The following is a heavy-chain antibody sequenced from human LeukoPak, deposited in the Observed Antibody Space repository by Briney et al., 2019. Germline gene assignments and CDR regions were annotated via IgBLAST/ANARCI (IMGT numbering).Heavy chain of an antibody. D-gene: IGHD5-12*01. J-gene: IGHJ4*02. CDR3: ARRGYSGYVYYFDY. CDR1: GGSISSYY. Sequence: SETLSLTCTVSGGSISSYYWSWIRQPSGKGLEWIGYIYYSGSTNYNPSLKSRLTISVDTSKNQFSLKLSSVTAADTAVYYCARRGYSGYVYYFDYWGQGTLVTVSS. V-gene: IGHV4-59*08. CDR2: IYYSGST.